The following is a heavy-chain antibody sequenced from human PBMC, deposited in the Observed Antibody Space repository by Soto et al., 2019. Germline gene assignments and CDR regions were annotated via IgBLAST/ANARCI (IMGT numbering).Heavy chain of an antibody. J-gene: IGHJ4*02. D-gene: IGHD3-22*01. CDR3: ATQIYDSDTCLNYQKYFDS. CDR2: IDPSDSQT. CDR1: GYSFAGYW. V-gene: IGHV5-10-1*01. Sequence: GESLMISCKGSGYSFAGYWITWVRQKPGKGLEWMVRIDPSDSQTYYSPSFRGHVTISVTKSITIVFLQWSSLRAYDLAVYYCATQIYDSDTCLNYQKYFDSWGQGTPVTVSS.